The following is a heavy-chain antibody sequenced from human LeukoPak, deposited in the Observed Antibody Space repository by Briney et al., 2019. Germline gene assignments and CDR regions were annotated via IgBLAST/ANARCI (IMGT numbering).Heavy chain of an antibody. V-gene: IGHV3-48*03. CDR3: ARVVSGFSHYYYNYMNV. CDR1: GFSFRNYE. CDR2: ISSSGSII. J-gene: IGHJ6*03. Sequence: GGSLRLSCAASGFSFRNYEMNWVRQAPGKGLEWVSYISSSGSIIYYADSVKGRFTISRDNAKNSLYLQMNSLRAEDTAVYYCARVVSGFSHYYYNYMNVWGKGTTVTISS. D-gene: IGHD3-9*01.